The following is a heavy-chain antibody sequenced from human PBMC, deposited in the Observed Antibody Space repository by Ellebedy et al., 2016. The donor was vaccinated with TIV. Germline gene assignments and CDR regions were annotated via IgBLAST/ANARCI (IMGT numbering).Heavy chain of an antibody. V-gene: IGHV1-69*13. CDR3: ARDLSGGADHCSSTSCYDPEGGMDV. D-gene: IGHD2-2*01. J-gene: IGHJ6*02. CDR1: GGTFSSYG. CDR2: IIPIFGTA. Sequence: SVKVSCXASGGTFSSYGISWVRQAPGQGLEWMGGIIPIFGTANYAQKFQGRVTITADESTSTAYMELSSLRSEDTAVYYCARDLSGGADHCSSTSCYDPEGGMDVWGQGTTVTVSS.